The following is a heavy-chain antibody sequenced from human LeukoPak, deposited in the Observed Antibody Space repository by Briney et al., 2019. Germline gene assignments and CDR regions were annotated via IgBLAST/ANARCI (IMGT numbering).Heavy chain of an antibody. Sequence: ASVKLSCKASGYTFTSYYMHWVRQAPGQGLEWVGIIKPGGGNTSYAQNMQGRVTITRDTSTSTLYMELSSLRSEDTAVSYCARARSRLYYSCYYFMDVWGKGTTVTISS. J-gene: IGHJ6*03. D-gene: IGHD1-26*01. V-gene: IGHV1-46*04. CDR3: ARARSRLYYSCYYFMDV. CDR2: IKPGGGNT. CDR1: GYTFTSYY.